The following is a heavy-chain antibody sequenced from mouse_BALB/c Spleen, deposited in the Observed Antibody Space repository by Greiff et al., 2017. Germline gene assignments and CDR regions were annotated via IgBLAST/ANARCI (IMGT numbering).Heavy chain of an antibody. CDR2: INPSNGRT. D-gene: IGHD3-1*01. CDR1: GYTFTSYW. Sequence: VQLQQPGAELVKPGASVKLSCKASGYTFTSYWMHWVKQRPGQGLEWIGEINPSNGRTNYNEKFKSKATLTVDKSSSTAYMQLSSLTSEDSAVYYCAIRISSEYFDDWGQGTTRTVSS. CDR3: AIRISSEYFDD. J-gene: IGHJ2*01. V-gene: IGHV1S81*02.